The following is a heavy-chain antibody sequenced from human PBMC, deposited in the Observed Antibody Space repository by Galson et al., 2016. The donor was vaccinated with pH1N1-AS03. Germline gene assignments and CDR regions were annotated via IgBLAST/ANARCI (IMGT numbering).Heavy chain of an antibody. CDR3: ARDEGGLEF. D-gene: IGHD3-10*01. Sequence: SLRLSCASSAFTLSDKYMSWVRQAPGKGLEWVSVIHSGGNTDYADSVKGRFSLSRDNSKNTLFLQLNNLRPEDTALYYCARDEGGLEFGGRGTAVTVS. CDR2: IHSGGNT. J-gene: IGHJ6*02. CDR1: AFTLSDKY. V-gene: IGHV3-53*05.